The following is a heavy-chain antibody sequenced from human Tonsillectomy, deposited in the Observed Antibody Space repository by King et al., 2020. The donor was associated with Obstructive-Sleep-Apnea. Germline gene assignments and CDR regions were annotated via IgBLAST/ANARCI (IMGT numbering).Heavy chain of an antibody. CDR3: AREVLGGSGSYYNPVDY. J-gene: IGHJ4*02. V-gene: IGHV1-69*09. CDR1: GGTFSSYA. CDR2: IIPILGIA. Sequence: QLVQSGAEVKKPGSSVKVSCKASGGTFSSYAISWVRQAPGQGLEWMGGIIPILGIANYAQKFQGRVTITADKSTSTAYMELSSLRSEDTAVYYCAREVLGGSGSYYNPVDYWGQGTLVTVSS. D-gene: IGHD3-10*01.